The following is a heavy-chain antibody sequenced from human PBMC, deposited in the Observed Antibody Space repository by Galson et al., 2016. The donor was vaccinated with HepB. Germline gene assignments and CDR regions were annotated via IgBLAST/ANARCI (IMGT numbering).Heavy chain of an antibody. D-gene: IGHD4-11*01. J-gene: IGHJ3*01. V-gene: IGHV4-31*03. CDR3: ARGPTRTDAFDV. CDR1: GGYLSGGGYY. CDR2: IYDNGST. Sequence: TLSLTCTVSGGYLSGGGYYWSWIRQSPGRGLEWIGNIYDNGSTDYKSSLKRRVTMSVDTSKNQFSLKLSSVTAADTALYYCARGPTRTDAFDVWGQGTMVTVSS.